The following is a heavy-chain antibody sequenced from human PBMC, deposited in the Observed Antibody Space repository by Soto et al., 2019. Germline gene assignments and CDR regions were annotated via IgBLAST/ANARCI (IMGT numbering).Heavy chain of an antibody. CDR1: GFTFNSHA. J-gene: IGHJ4*02. CDR2: ISASTTNS. D-gene: IGHD2-15*01. CDR3: ANRLSYCSGGSCLRFDS. Sequence: EVQLLESGGGLVQPGESLRLSCAASGFTFNSHAMTWVRQAAGKGLEWVASISASTTNSYYADSVKGRFTISRDNSKNTIYLQMQSLRVEDTAIDYWANRLSYCSGGSCLRFDSWGQGTLVTGSS. V-gene: IGHV3-23*01.